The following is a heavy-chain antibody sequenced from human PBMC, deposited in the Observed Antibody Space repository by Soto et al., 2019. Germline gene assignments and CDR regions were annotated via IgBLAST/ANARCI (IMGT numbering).Heavy chain of an antibody. J-gene: IGHJ4*02. D-gene: IGHD2-8*02. CDR1: GRSFRGYY. CDR3: ARDKITGLFDY. CDR2: INHSGST. V-gene: IGHV4-34*01. Sequence: SETLPLTCAVYGRSFRGYYWTWIRQPPGTGLEWIGEINHSGSTNYNPSLKSRVTISVDTSKNQFSLKLTSVTTADTAVYYCARDKITGLFDYWGQGTLVTVSS.